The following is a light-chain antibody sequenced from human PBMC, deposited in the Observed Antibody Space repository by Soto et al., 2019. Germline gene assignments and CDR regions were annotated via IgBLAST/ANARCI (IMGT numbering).Light chain of an antibody. V-gene: IGLV1-51*01. CDR1: SSNIGNNY. Sequence: QSVLTQPPSVSAAPGQKVSISCSGSSSNIGNNYVSWYQQFPGTAPKLLIYDNNKRPSVIPDRFSGSKSGTSATLDITGLQTGDEADYYCGTWDNGLSAPYVFGTGTKLTVL. J-gene: IGLJ1*01. CDR3: GTWDNGLSAPYV. CDR2: DNN.